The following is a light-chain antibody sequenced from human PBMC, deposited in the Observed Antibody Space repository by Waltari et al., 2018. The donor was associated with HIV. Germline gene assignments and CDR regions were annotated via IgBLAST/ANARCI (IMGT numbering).Light chain of an antibody. J-gene: IGLJ3*02. Sequence: QSALTQPPSASGSPGQSVAISCTGTSSDIGGYNYVSWYQQHPGQAPKLMIFEVTNRPSGVPDRFSGSKSGNTASLTVSGLQAEDEADYYCASYGGTNDLVFGGGTKLTVL. CDR2: EVT. CDR1: SSDIGGYNY. V-gene: IGLV2-8*01. CDR3: ASYGGTNDLV.